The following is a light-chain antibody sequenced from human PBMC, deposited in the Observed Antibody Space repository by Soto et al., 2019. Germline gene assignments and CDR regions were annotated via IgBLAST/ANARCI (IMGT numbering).Light chain of an antibody. CDR1: QRVSRSN. Sequence: IVLTQSPCTLSLSPGERATLSCKSSQRVSRSNIGWYQQKPGQAPSLLIYGASKRTTGVPDRFSGSGSDTEFTLIISRLEPEDFAVYYCHHYGSTLLPFGGGTKVDNK. CDR3: HHYGSTLLP. CDR2: GAS. V-gene: IGKV3-20*01. J-gene: IGKJ4*01.